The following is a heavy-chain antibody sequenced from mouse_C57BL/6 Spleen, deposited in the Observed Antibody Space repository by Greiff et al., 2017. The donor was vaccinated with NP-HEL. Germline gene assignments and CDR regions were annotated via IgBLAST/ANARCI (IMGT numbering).Heavy chain of an antibody. V-gene: IGHV1-15*01. CDR2: IDPETGGT. J-gene: IGHJ2*01. CDR1: GYTFTDYE. D-gene: IGHD2-4*01. Sequence: VQLQQSGAELVRPGASVTLSCKASGYTFTDYEMHWVKQTPVHGLEWIGAIDPETGGTAYNQKFKGKAILTADKSSSTAYMELRSLTSEDSAVYYCTHYYDYVDYWGQGTTLTVSS. CDR3: THYYDYVDY.